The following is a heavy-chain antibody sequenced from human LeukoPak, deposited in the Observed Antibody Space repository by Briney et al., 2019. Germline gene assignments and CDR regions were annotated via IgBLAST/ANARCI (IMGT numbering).Heavy chain of an antibody. CDR2: ISAYNGNT. J-gene: IGHJ4*02. CDR3: ARDLKRGYSSGRYSWGTGSSNDY. V-gene: IGHV1-18*01. D-gene: IGHD6-19*01. CDR1: GGTFTSYG. Sequence: GASVKVSCKASGGTFTSYGISWVRQAPGQGLEWMGWISAYNGNTNYAQKLQGRVTMTTDTSTSTAYMELRSLRYDDTAVYYCARDLKRGYSSGRYSWGTGSSNDYWGQGTLVTVSS.